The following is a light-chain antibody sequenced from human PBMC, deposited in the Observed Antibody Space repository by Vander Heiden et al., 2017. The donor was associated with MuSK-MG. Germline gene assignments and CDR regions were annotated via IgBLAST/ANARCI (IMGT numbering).Light chain of an antibody. V-gene: IGKV1-9*01. CDR3: QQFNSYPLVT. J-gene: IGKJ4*02. CDR2: AAS. Sequence: DIQLTQSPSFLSASVGDRVTITCRASQGINSYLAWYQQKPGKAPKLLIYAASTLQSGVPSRFSGSGSGTEFTLTISRRQPEDFAAYFCQQFNSYPLVTFGGGTKVEI. CDR1: QGINSY.